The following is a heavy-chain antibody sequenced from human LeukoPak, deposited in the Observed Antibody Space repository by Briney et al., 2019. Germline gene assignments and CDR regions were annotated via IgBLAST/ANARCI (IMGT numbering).Heavy chain of an antibody. Sequence: ASVKVSCKASGYTFTSYDINWVRQATGQGLEYVGWITAYNGNTNYAQKLQGRVTMTTDTSTSTAYMELRSLKSDDTAVYYCARDGPRGYFQHWGQGTLVTVSS. V-gene: IGHV1-18*01. CDR2: ITAYNGNT. D-gene: IGHD3-16*01. CDR1: GYTFTSYD. CDR3: ARDGPRGYFQH. J-gene: IGHJ1*01.